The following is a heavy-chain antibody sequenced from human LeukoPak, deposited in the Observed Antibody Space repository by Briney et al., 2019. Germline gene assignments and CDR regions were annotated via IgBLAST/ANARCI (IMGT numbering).Heavy chain of an antibody. CDR2: FYTTGST. CDR3: ARGSVSIEY. D-gene: IGHD6-25*01. V-gene: IGHV4-61*02. Sequence: SETLSLTCTVSGGSISSGSYDWSWIRQPAGKGLEWIGRFYTTGSTNYNPSLKSRVTISVDTSKNQFSLKVSSVTAADTAVYYCARGSVSIEYWGQGTLVTVSS. J-gene: IGHJ4*02. CDR1: GGSISSGSYD.